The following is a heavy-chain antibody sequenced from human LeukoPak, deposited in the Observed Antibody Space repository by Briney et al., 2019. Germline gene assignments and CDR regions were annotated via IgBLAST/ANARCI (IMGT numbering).Heavy chain of an antibody. J-gene: IGHJ5*02. CDR2: MNSKSGDT. D-gene: IGHD5-24*01. Sequence: ASVKVSCKASGYTFIDYDINWVRQATEQGLEWMGWMNSKSGDTGYAQKFQGRVTMTRKTSISTAYMELSSLRPEDTAVYYCARGGLRAGTGGLDPWGQGTLVIVSS. V-gene: IGHV1-8*01. CDR1: GYTFIDYD. CDR3: ARGGLRAGTGGLDP.